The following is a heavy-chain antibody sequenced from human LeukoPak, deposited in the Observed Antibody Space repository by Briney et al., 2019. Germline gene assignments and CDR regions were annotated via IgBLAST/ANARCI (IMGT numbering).Heavy chain of an antibody. CDR3: ARVRYSGNCGGAFDI. D-gene: IGHD1-26*01. CDR2: IKQDGSEK. Sequence: GGSLRLSCAASTFTFSNYWMTWVRQAPGKGLEWVANIKQDGSEKYYVDSVKGRFTISRDNAKKSLYLQMDSLRAEDAAVYYCARVRYSGNCGGAFDIWGQGTMVTVSS. V-gene: IGHV3-7*05. CDR1: TFTFSNYW. J-gene: IGHJ3*02.